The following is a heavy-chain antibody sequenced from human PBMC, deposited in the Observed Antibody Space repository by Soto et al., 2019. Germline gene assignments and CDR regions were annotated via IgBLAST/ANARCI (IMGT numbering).Heavy chain of an antibody. D-gene: IGHD6-13*01. CDR1: GFTFSSYG. V-gene: IGHV3-33*01. CDR3: ARDRGAAAGTRYYYGMDV. Sequence: QVQLVESGGGVVQPGRSLRLSCAASGFTFSSYGMHWVRQAPGKGLERVAVIWYDGTNKYYADSVKGRFTISRDNSKNTLYLQMNSRRAEDTAVYYCARDRGAAAGTRYYYGMDVWGQGTTVTVSS. J-gene: IGHJ6*02. CDR2: IWYDGTNK.